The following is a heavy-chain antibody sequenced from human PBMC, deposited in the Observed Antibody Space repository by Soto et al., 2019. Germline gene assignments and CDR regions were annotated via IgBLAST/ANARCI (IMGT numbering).Heavy chain of an antibody. CDR2: ISYDGNNK. CDR3: AKDSGYSSSWYNWFDP. Sequence: QAQLVESGGGVVQPGRSLRLSCAASGFIFSSYGMHCVRQAPGKGLEWVAFISYDGNNKYYADSVKGRFTISRDNSKNTLYLQMNSLRAEDTAVYYCAKDSGYSSSWYNWFDPWGQGTLVTVSS. D-gene: IGHD6-13*01. CDR1: GFIFSSYG. V-gene: IGHV3-30*18. J-gene: IGHJ5*02.